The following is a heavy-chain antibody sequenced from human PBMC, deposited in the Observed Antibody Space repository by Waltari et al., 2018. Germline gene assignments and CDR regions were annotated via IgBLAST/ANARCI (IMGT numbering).Heavy chain of an antibody. V-gene: IGHV4-4*02. J-gene: IGHJ5*02. Sequence: QLQLQESGPGLVNPSGTLSLSCAVSGDSVTSPYLWNWVRQSPQRGLEGIGQVHGGGRTNYSPSFASRVTVSLDTYKNQISLKVTAATAADTAVYYCARDRGRGLYLDTWGPGTLVTVSP. CDR3: ARDRGRGLYLDT. D-gene: IGHD2-15*01. CDR2: VHGGGRT. CDR1: GDSVTSPYL.